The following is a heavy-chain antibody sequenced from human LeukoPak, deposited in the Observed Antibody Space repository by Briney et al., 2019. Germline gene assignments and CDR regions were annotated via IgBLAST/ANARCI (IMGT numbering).Heavy chain of an antibody. D-gene: IGHD3-22*01. V-gene: IGHV3-30*18. CDR3: AKDFYYDSSGYYYGIFDY. CDR2: TSYDGSNK. Sequence: GGSLRLSCAASGFTFSSYGMHWVRQAPGKGLEWVAVTSYDGSNKYYADSVKGRFTISRDNSKNTLYLQMNSLRAEDTAVYYCAKDFYYDSSGYYYGIFDYWGQGTLVTVSS. CDR1: GFTFSSYG. J-gene: IGHJ4*02.